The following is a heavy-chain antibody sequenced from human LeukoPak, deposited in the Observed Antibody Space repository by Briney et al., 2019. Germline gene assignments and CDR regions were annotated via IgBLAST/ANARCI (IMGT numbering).Heavy chain of an antibody. CDR3: TRDRSRAEDD. J-gene: IGHJ4*02. Sequence: GGSRRLSCAAPGFTFSGHWMSWVRQAPGKGLEWVANINQGGSDKYYVDSVKGRFTISRDNANNLLYPQMNSLRGEDTAVYYCTRDRSRAEDDWGQGTLVTVSS. CDR1: GFTFSGHW. CDR2: INQGGSDK. V-gene: IGHV3-7*01. D-gene: IGHD1-14*01.